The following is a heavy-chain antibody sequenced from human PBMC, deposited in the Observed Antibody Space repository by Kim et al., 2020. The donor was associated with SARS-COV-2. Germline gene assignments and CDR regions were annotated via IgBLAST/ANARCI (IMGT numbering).Heavy chain of an antibody. J-gene: IGHJ4*02. CDR3: ARVSGWGRLDY. V-gene: IGHV1-18*01. D-gene: IGHD6-19*01. Sequence: TNYAPKLQGRATMTTATTTSTAYRELRSLRSDDTAVYYCARVSGWGRLDYWGQGTLVTVSS. CDR2: T.